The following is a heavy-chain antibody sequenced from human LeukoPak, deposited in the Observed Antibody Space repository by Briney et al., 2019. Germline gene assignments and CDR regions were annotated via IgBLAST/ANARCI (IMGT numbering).Heavy chain of an antibody. D-gene: IGHD3-10*01. Sequence: GGSLRLSCAASGFTFNSYAMSWVRQAPGKGLEWVSVISDSGSETFYADSMKGRFTISRDNSKNTLYLQINSLRAEDTAIYYRAKGVGWFPSWGQGTLVTVSS. CDR1: GFTFNSYA. CDR3: AKGVGWFPS. J-gene: IGHJ5*02. CDR2: ISDSGSET. V-gene: IGHV3-23*01.